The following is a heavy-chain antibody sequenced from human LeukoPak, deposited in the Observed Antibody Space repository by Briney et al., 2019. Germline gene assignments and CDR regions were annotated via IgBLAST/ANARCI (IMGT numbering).Heavy chain of an antibody. V-gene: IGHV3-7*01. CDR3: ARELSGRSLDY. Sequence: GGSLRLSCAASGFTFSWMSWVRQAPGEGLERVANIKQDGTRKYYVDSVKGRFTLSRDTAKNSLYLEMNSLRAEDTAIYYCARELSGRSLDYWGQGTLVTVSS. CDR1: GFTFSW. D-gene: IGHD1-26*01. CDR2: IKQDGTRK. J-gene: IGHJ4*02.